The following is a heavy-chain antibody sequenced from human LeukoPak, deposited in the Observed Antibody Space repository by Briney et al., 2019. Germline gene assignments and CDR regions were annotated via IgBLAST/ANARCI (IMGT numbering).Heavy chain of an antibody. J-gene: IGHJ4*02. CDR3: ARVGRHGDYFDY. Sequence: SETLSLTCTVSGGSISSSSYYWGWIRQPPGKGLEWIGSIYYSGSTYYNPSLKSRVTISVDTSKNQFSLKLSSVTAADTAVYYCARVGRHGDYFDYWGQGTPVTVSS. D-gene: IGHD4-17*01. V-gene: IGHV4-39*07. CDR1: GGSISSSSYY. CDR2: IYYSGST.